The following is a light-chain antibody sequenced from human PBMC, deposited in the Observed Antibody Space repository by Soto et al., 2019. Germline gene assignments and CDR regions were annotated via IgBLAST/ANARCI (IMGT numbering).Light chain of an antibody. Sequence: DIEMTQSPSTLSASVGPRVTITGRASQSFSGTLAWYQQKPGKARKLLIYDASSFERGVTSRFSRSGSGTESTITISSLQPDDFANYYCQQYDTYSRTFGPGTEVDIK. J-gene: IGKJ1*01. CDR2: DAS. CDR1: QSFSGT. V-gene: IGKV1-5*01. CDR3: QQYDTYSRT.